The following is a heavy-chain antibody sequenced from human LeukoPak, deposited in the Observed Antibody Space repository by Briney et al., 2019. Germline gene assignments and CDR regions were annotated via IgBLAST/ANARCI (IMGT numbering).Heavy chain of an antibody. J-gene: IGHJ4*02. Sequence: GGSLRLSCAASGFTFSNYAMTWVRQAPGKGLEWVSAISGSGYSAYYADSVKGRFTISRDNSKNTLFLQMNSLRAEDTAVYYCAKDADSGSYCLDYWGQGTLVTVSS. CDR2: ISGSGYSA. CDR1: GFTFSNYA. V-gene: IGHV3-23*01. CDR3: AKDADSGSYCLDY. D-gene: IGHD1-26*01.